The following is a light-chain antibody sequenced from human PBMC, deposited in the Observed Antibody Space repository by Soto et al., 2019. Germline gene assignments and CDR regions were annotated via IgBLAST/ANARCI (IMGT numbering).Light chain of an antibody. V-gene: IGKV3-20*01. CDR1: QSVYSKY. CDR3: QHHGGSPIT. Sequence: EIVLTQSPGTLSLSPGESATLSCRANQSVYSKYLAWYQQKPGQAPRLLIYGASSRASGIPDRFSGSGSGTDFTLTISRLEPEDFAVYYCQHHGGSPITFGQGTRLEIK. CDR2: GAS. J-gene: IGKJ5*01.